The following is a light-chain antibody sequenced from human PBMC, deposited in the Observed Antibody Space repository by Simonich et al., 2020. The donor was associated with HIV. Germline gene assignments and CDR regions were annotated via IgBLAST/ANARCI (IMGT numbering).Light chain of an antibody. CDR1: QGISNS. CDR3: QQYYSYPWT. J-gene: IGKJ1*01. Sequence: DIQMTQSPSSLSAPVRDRVTITCRANQGISNSLAWYQQKPGKAPKLLLYAASRLESGVPSRFSGSGSGTEYTLTISNLQPEDFATYYCQQYYSYPWTFGQGTKVEIK. V-gene: IGKV1-NL1*01. CDR2: AAS.